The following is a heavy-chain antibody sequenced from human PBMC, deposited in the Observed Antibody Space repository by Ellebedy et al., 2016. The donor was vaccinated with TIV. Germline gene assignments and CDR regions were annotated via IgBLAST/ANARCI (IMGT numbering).Heavy chain of an antibody. J-gene: IGHJ5*02. D-gene: IGHD4-23*01. CDR3: ARTPGGWFDP. V-gene: IGHV3-23*01. CDR1: GFTFSSYA. Sequence: GESLKISCAASGFTFSSYAMSWVRQAPGKGLEWVSAISGSGGSTYYADSVKGRFTISRDNSKNTLYLQMNSLRAEDTAVYYCARTPGGWFDPWGQGTLVTVSS. CDR2: ISGSGGST.